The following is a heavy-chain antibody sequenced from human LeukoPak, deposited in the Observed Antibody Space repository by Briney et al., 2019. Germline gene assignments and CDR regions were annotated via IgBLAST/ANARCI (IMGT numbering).Heavy chain of an antibody. V-gene: IGHV4-59*11. CDR1: GDSISSHS. CDR3: ARVYYGSGPFDY. CDR2: IYNDGST. Sequence: SKTLSLTCTVSGDSISSHSWTWIRQPPGKGLEWIGSIYNDGSTHYNPSLKSRVTISVDTSKSQFSLKLNSVTAADTAVYYCARVYYGSGPFDYWAQGTLVTVSS. D-gene: IGHD3-10*01. J-gene: IGHJ4*02.